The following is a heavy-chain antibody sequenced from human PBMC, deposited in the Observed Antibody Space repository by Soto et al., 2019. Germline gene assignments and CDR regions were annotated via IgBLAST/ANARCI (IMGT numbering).Heavy chain of an antibody. CDR1: GYTFTEYD. J-gene: IGHJ2*01. Sequence: QVQLVQSGAEVRKPGASVKVSCKASGYTFTEYDISWVRQAPGQGLEWMGWISVYNDNRHYAEKVQGRVTLAIDKSKSTAYMEMRSLISDDTAIYYCAIYRGEPYWYFDLWGRGTLVTVPS. V-gene: IGHV1-18*01. CDR3: AIYRGEPYWYFDL. D-gene: IGHD4-17*01. CDR2: ISVYNDNR.